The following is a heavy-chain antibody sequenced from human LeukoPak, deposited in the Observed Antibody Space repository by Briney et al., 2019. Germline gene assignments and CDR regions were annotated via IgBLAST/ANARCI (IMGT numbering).Heavy chain of an antibody. V-gene: IGHV3-15*01. CDR2: IKTETEGGTT. CDR1: GFTFSDAW. CDR3: TTAVYTSSFDY. J-gene: IGHJ4*02. D-gene: IGHD2-2*02. Sequence: PGGSLRLSCAASGFTFSDAWMSWVRQAPGKGLEWVGRIKTETEGGTTDRAAPVKGRFTISRDDSKATLYLQMNSLQTDDTAVYFCTTAVYTSSFDYWGQGTLVTVSP.